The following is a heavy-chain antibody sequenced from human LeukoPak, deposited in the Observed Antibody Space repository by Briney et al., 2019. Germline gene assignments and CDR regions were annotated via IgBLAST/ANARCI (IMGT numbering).Heavy chain of an antibody. Sequence: PSETLSLTCTVSGASFNNNYWSWIRQTPGKGLECIGYMYYSGSTNYNPSLKSRVTISVDKSKNQFSLKLSSVTAADTAVYYCASRIASNYYDSSGCFDYWGQGTLVTVSS. D-gene: IGHD3-22*01. J-gene: IGHJ4*02. CDR3: ASRIASNYYDSSGCFDY. V-gene: IGHV4-59*12. CDR1: GASFNNNY. CDR2: MYYSGST.